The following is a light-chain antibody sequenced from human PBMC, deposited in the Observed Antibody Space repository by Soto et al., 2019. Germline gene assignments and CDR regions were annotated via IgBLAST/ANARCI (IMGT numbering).Light chain of an antibody. CDR3: EKLNAYPPWT. CDR1: QGISSN. Sequence: QLTQSPSSLSASVGDRVTITCRASQGISSNLAWYQQKPGRAPKLLIFGASTLQRGVPSRFSGSGSGTDFTLTISSLQPEDVATYFCEKLNAYPPWTFGQGTKVEI. CDR2: GAS. J-gene: IGKJ1*01. V-gene: IGKV1-9*01.